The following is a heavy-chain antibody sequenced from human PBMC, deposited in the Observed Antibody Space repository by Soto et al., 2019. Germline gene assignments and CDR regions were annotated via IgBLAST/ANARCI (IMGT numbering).Heavy chain of an antibody. CDR3: ARHALQYCGGDCYLFPYFDL. CDR1: GFTFSGSA. Sequence: EVQLVESGGGLVQPGGSLKLSCAASGFTFSGSAMHWVRQASGKGLEWVGRIRSKANNYATVYAASVKGRFTISRDDSKNTAHLPMNSLKTEDTAVYYCARHALQYCGGDCYLFPYFDLWGRGTLVTVSS. CDR2: IRSKANNYAT. V-gene: IGHV3-73*02. J-gene: IGHJ2*01. D-gene: IGHD2-21*02.